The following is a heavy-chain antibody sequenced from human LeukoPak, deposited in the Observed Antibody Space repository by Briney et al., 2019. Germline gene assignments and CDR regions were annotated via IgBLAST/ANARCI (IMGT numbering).Heavy chain of an antibody. J-gene: IGHJ6*02. CDR1: GGTFSSYA. V-gene: IGHV1-69*04. CDR3: AREGFTIFGVVIDYYYGMDV. CDR2: IIPIFGIA. D-gene: IGHD3-3*01. Sequence: GASVKVSCKASGGTFSSYAISWVRQAPGQGLEWMGRIIPIFGIANYAQKFQGRVTITADKSTSTAYMELSSLRSEDMAVYYCAREGFTIFGVVIDYYYGMDVWGQGTTVTVSS.